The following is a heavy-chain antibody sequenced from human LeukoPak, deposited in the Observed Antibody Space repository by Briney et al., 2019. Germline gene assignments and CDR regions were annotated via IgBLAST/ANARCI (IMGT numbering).Heavy chain of an antibody. D-gene: IGHD6-13*01. CDR2: IYYSGST. Sequence: SETLSLTCTVSGGSISSYYWSWIRQPPGKGLEWIGYIYYSGSTNYNPSLKSRVTISVDTSKNQFSLKLSSVTAADTAVYYCARHTSSSWYDDYWGQGTLVTVSS. J-gene: IGHJ4*02. CDR1: GGSISSYY. CDR3: ARHTSSSWYDDY. V-gene: IGHV4-59*08.